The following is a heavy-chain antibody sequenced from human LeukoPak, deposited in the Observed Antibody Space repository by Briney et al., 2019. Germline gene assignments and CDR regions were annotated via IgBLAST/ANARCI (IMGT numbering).Heavy chain of an antibody. D-gene: IGHD3-10*01. Sequence: GGSLRLSCAASGFTFSSYAMTWVRQAPGKGLEWVSAISGSGGSTSYADSVKGRCTISRDNAKNSLYLQMSSLRAEDTAVYYCARDYASDYWGQGTLVTVSS. CDR1: GFTFSSYA. J-gene: IGHJ4*02. V-gene: IGHV3-23*01. CDR3: ARDYASDY. CDR2: ISGSGGST.